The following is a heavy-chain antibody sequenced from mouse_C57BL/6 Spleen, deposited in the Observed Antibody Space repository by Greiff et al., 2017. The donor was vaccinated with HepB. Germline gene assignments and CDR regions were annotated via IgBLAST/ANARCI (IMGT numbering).Heavy chain of an antibody. D-gene: IGHD3-2*02. J-gene: IGHJ2*01. CDR2: IDPNSGGT. CDR1: GYTFTSYW. Sequence: QVQLKQPGAELVKPGASVKLSCKASGYTFTSYWMHWVKQRPGRGLEWIGRIDPNSGGTKYNEKFKSKATLTVDKPSSTAYMQLSSLTSEDSAVYYCARGRGTAQAHFDYWGQGTTLTVSS. CDR3: ARGRGTAQAHFDY. V-gene: IGHV1-72*01.